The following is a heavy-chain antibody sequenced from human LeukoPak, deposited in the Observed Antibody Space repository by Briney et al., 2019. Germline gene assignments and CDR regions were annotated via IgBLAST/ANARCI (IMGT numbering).Heavy chain of an antibody. CDR2: IYYSGST. CDR3: AGDGDPYAFDI. D-gene: IGHD7-27*01. Sequence: SETLSLTCTVSGGSISSGGYYWSWIRQHPGKGLEWIGYIYYSGSTYYNPSLKSRVTISVDTSKNQFYLKLSSVTAADTAVYYCAGDGDPYAFDIWGQGTMVTVSS. J-gene: IGHJ3*02. CDR1: GGSISSGGYY. V-gene: IGHV4-31*03.